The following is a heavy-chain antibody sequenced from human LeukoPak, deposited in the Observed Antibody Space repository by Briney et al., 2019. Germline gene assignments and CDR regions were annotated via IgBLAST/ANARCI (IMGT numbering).Heavy chain of an antibody. CDR3: AAVPLLRYFDWSPGPYYYYGMDV. D-gene: IGHD3-9*01. CDR2: ISGSGGST. CDR1: GFTFSDYA. Sequence: GGSLRLSCTASGFTFSDYAINWFRQAPGKGLEWVSAISGSGGSTYYADSVKGRFTISRDNSKNTLYLQMNSLRAEDTAVYYCAAVPLLRYFDWSPGPYYYYGMDVWGQGTTVTVSS. V-gene: IGHV3-23*01. J-gene: IGHJ6*02.